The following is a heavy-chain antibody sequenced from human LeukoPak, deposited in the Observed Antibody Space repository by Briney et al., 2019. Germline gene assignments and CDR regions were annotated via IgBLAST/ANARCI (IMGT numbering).Heavy chain of an antibody. CDR1: GGSFSGYY. CDR2: INHSGST. D-gene: IGHD1-26*01. Sequence: KASETLSLTCAVYGGSFSGYYWSWIRQPPGKGLEWIGEINHSGSTNYNPSLKSRVTISVDTSKNQFSLKLRSVTAADTAVYYCGRDLEGDTSGMGYWGQGTLVTVSS. CDR3: GRDLEGDTSGMGY. J-gene: IGHJ4*02. V-gene: IGHV4-34*01.